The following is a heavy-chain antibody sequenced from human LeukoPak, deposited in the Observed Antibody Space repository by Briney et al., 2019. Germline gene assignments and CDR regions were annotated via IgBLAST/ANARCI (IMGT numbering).Heavy chain of an antibody. J-gene: IGHJ3*02. Sequence: SETLSLTCTVSGGSISSSSYYWGWIHQPPGKGLEWIGSIYYSGSTYYNPSLKSRVTISVDTSKNQFSLKLSSVTAADTAVYYCATPISSGWGRDAFDIWGQGTMVTVSS. V-gene: IGHV4-39*01. CDR3: ATPISSGWGRDAFDI. CDR2: IYYSGST. CDR1: GGSISSSSYY. D-gene: IGHD6-19*01.